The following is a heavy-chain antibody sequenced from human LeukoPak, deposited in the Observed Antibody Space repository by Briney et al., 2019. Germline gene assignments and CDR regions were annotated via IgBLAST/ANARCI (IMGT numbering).Heavy chain of an antibody. CDR2: IRSKAYGGTT. Sequence: GGSLRLSCTASGFTFGDFAMNWVRQAPGKGLDWVGFIRSKAYGGTTEYAASVKGRFTISRDGSKSIAYLQMNSLKTEDTAVYYCTRFLNYGANDYWGQGTLVTVSS. D-gene: IGHD4-17*01. J-gene: IGHJ4*02. CDR1: GFTFGDFA. V-gene: IGHV3-49*04. CDR3: TRFLNYGANDY.